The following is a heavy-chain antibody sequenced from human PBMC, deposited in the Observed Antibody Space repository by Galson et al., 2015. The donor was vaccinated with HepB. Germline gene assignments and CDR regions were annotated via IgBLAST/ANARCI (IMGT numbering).Heavy chain of an antibody. CDR3: ARGAYYEGSGSFWAWDY. J-gene: IGHJ4*02. V-gene: IGHV3-66*01. CDR1: ALIVNRYS. CDR2: YSSGRST. Sequence: SLRLPCGASALIVNRYSLRGARQPPGKGQESVVGYSSGRSTYSADFAKDRFIISRDNPKKTVDLQMNGLRGEDTAVYFCARGAYYEGSGSFWAWDYWGQGTLVTVYS. D-gene: IGHD3-10*01.